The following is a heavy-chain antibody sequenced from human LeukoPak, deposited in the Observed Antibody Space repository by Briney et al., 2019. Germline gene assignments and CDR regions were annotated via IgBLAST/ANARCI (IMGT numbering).Heavy chain of an antibody. CDR3: ARDSRRLVTDY. D-gene: IGHD3-9*01. Sequence: ASVKVSCKASGYTFTSYDINWVRQATGQGLEWMGWISAYNGNTNYAQKLQGRVTMTTDTSTSTAYMELRSLRSDDTAVYYCARDSRRLVTDYWGQGTLVTVSS. CDR1: GYTFTSYD. CDR2: ISAYNGNT. J-gene: IGHJ4*02. V-gene: IGHV1-18*01.